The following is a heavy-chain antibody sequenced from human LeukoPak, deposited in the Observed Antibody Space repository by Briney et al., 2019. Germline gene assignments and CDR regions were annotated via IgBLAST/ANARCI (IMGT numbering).Heavy chain of an antibody. V-gene: IGHV1-3*04. CDR3: ARDLGSGSLHY. CDR1: GYTFTSYG. CDR2: INTGNGNT. Sequence: ASVKVSCKASGYTFTSYGISWVRQAPGQGLEWMGWINTGNGNTRYSQKFQGRFTITRDTSASTAYMELSSLRSEDTAVYYCARDLGSGSLHYWGQGTLVTVSS. J-gene: IGHJ4*02. D-gene: IGHD1-26*01.